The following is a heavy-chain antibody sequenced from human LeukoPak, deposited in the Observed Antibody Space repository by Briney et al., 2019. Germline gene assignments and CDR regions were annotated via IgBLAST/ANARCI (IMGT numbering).Heavy chain of an antibody. V-gene: IGHV3-23*01. D-gene: IGHD5-12*01. CDR2: MSGSGGST. Sequence: PGGSLRLSCEASGFTFSSYAMSWVRQAPGKGLEWVSVMSGSGGSTDYADSVKGRFTISRDNSKNTLYLQMNSLRAEDTAVYYCAKARYSGYAFDAFDMWGQGTMVSVSS. CDR3: AKARYSGYAFDAFDM. J-gene: IGHJ3*02. CDR1: GFTFSSYA.